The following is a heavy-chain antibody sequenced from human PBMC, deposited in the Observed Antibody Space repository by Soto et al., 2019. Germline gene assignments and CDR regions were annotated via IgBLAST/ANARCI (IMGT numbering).Heavy chain of an antibody. V-gene: IGHV5-10-1*01. D-gene: IGHD3-3*02. Sequence: GESLKISCKGSGYSFTSYWISWVRQMPGKGLEWMGRIDPSDSCTNYSPSFQGHVTISADKSISTAYLQWSSLKASDTAMYYCASTNFHFWSGQYHRMDVWGQGSTVTVS. CDR2: IDPSDSCT. J-gene: IGHJ6*02. CDR1: GYSFTSYW. CDR3: ASTNFHFWSGQYHRMDV.